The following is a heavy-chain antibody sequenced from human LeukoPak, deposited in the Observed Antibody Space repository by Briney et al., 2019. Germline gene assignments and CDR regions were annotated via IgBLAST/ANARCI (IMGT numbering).Heavy chain of an antibody. CDR3: TRGSSYGLPHQF. D-gene: IGHD5-18*01. CDR1: GYVFPRYY. V-gene: IGHV1-2*02. Sequence: GASVKVSCKASGYVFPRYYIYWVRQAPGQGLEWVGWINPKSGDSNYGQRFQGRVIMTRDTSTTTAYMEVSRLASDDTAVYYCTRGSSYGLPHQFWGQGTLVTVSS. J-gene: IGHJ4*02. CDR2: INPKSGDS.